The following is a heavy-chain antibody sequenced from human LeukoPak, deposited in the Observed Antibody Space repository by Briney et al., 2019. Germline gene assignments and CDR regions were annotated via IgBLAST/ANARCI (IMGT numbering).Heavy chain of an antibody. J-gene: IGHJ5*02. V-gene: IGHV1-46*02. Sequence: GASVKVSCKASAYTFNSYLLHWVRQAPGHGLEWVGMIDPSGGSTDYAQKFQGRVIMTRDTSTTTVYMELSSLRSEDTAVYYCARDLGLRGVTNWFDPWGQGTLVIVSS. CDR1: AYTFNSYL. CDR2: IDPSGGST. CDR3: ARDLGLRGVTNWFDP. D-gene: IGHD3-10*01.